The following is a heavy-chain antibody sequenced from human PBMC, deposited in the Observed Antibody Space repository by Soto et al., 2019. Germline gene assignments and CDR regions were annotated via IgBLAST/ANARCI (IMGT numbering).Heavy chain of an antibody. CDR3: AKLGYCSSTSCYSAIDY. CDR1: GFTFSSYA. V-gene: IGHV3-23*01. Sequence: GSLRLSCAASGFTFSSYAMSWVRQAPGKGLEWVSAISGSGGSTYYADSVKGRFTISRDNSKNTLYLQMNSLRAEDTAVYYCAKLGYCSSTSCYSAIDYWGQGTLVTVSS. D-gene: IGHD2-2*02. J-gene: IGHJ4*02. CDR2: ISGSGGST.